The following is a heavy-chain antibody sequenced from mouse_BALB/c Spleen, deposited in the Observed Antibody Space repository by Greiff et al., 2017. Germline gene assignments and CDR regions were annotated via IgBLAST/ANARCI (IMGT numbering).Heavy chain of an antibody. V-gene: IGHV7-3*02. CDR2: IRNKANGYTT. D-gene: IGHD1-2*01. CDR1: GFTFTDYY. Sequence: DVKLVESGGGLVQPGGSLRLSCATSGFTFTDYYMSWVRQPPGKALEWLGFIRNKANGYTTEYSASVKGRFTISRDNSQSILYLQMNTLRAEDRATYYCAREVRLAYWGQGTLVTVSA. CDR3: AREVRLAY. J-gene: IGHJ3*01.